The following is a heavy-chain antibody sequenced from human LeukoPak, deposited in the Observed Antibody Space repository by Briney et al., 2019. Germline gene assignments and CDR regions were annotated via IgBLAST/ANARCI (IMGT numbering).Heavy chain of an antibody. J-gene: IGHJ3*02. CDR1: GGSISSGDYY. CDR2: IYYSGST. V-gene: IGHV4-30-4*01. CDR3: ARRTGWMDAFDI. D-gene: IGHD5-12*01. Sequence: SETLSLTCTVSGGSISSGDYYWSWIRQPPGKGLEWIGYIYYSGSTYYNPSLKSRVTISVGTSKNQFSLKLSSVTAADTAVYYCARRTGWMDAFDIWGQGTMVTVSS.